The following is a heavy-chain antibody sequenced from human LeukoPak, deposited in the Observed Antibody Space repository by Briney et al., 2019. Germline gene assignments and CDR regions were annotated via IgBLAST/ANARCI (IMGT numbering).Heavy chain of an antibody. D-gene: IGHD6-6*01. CDR2: MTPNSGKT. J-gene: IGHJ4*02. V-gene: IGHV1-8*03. CDR3: ARVDLYSSSSGVDY. Sequence: WMTPNSGKTGYAQKFQGRVTITRNTSISTAYMELSSLRSEDTAVYYCARVDLYSSSSGVDYWGQGTLVTVSS.